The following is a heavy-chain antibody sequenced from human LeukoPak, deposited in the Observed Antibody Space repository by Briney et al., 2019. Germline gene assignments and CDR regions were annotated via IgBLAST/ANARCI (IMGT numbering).Heavy chain of an antibody. CDR1: GFTVSSNY. J-gene: IGHJ4*02. CDR3: ARGNFGDYGFDY. V-gene: IGHV3-66*01. D-gene: IGHD4-17*01. CDR2: IYIGGST. Sequence: GGSLRLSCAASGFTVSSNYMSWVRQPPGKGLEWVSVIYIGGSTYYAESVKGRFTISRDNSKNTLDLQMNSLRADDTAVYYCARGNFGDYGFDYWGQGTLVTVSS.